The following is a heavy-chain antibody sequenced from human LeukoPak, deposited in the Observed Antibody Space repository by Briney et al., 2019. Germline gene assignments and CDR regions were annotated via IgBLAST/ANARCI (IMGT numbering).Heavy chain of an antibody. CDR2: IYYSGST. D-gene: IGHD3-16*01. CDR3: ARDGGANAFDI. Sequence: SETLSLTCTVSGGSISSYYWSWIRQPPGKGLEWIGYIYYSGSTNYNPSLKSRVTISVDTSKNQFSLKLSSVTAADTAVYYCARDGGANAFDIWGQGTMVTVSS. V-gene: IGHV4-59*01. J-gene: IGHJ3*02. CDR1: GGSISSYY.